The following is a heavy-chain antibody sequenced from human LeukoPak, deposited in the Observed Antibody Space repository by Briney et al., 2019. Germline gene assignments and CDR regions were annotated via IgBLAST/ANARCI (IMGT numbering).Heavy chain of an antibody. CDR1: GYTFTSYG. V-gene: IGHV1-18*01. CDR2: INTNNGHT. Sequence: ASVKVSCKASGYTFTSYGITWVRQAPGQGLEWMEWINTNNGHTHYAQRLQGRLTMTTDTSTNTAYMELRSLTSDDTAMYYCARNSSNWYDFWGQGTLVTVSS. D-gene: IGHD6-19*01. CDR3: ARNSSNWYDF. J-gene: IGHJ5*01.